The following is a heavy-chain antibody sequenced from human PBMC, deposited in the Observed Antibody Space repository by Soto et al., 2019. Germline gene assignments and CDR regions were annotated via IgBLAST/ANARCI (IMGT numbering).Heavy chain of an antibody. CDR3: DIPTGLEVTGPDS. V-gene: IGHV3-23*01. J-gene: IGHJ4*02. CDR2: ISGSGDAT. D-gene: IGHD6-19*01. Sequence: WVRQAPGKGLEWVSAISGSGDATYYADSVKGRFSISRDNSKNTLFLQMNSLKADDTAVFYCDIPTGLEVTGPDSRGPETLVTVSS.